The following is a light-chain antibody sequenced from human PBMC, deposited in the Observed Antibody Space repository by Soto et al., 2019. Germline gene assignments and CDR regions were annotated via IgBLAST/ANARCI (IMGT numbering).Light chain of an antibody. Sequence: DIQMTQSPSSLSASVGDRVTITCRASQSVSRYLNWYQQKPGKAPKLLIYAASSLQSGVPSRFRGSGSGTEFTLTISGLQPEEFASYSCQQSFSTPWTFGQGTKVDIK. CDR3: QQSFSTPWT. CDR2: AAS. CDR1: QSVSRY. J-gene: IGKJ1*01. V-gene: IGKV1-39*01.